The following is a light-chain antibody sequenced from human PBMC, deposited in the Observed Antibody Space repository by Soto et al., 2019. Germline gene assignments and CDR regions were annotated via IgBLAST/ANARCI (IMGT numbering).Light chain of an antibody. CDR3: QHYNSYAEA. V-gene: IGKV1-5*03. CDR1: QTISSW. Sequence: DIQMTQSPSTLSGSVGDRVTITCRASQTISSWLAWYQQKPGKAPKLLIYKASTLKSGVPSRFSGSESGTEFTLTIIRLQPDDFATYYCQHYNSYAEAVGQGTKVELK. CDR2: KAS. J-gene: IGKJ1*01.